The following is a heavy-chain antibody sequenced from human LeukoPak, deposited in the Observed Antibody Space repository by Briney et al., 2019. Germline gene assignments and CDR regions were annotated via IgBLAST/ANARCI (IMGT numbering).Heavy chain of an antibody. Sequence: PSETLSLTCTVSGGSISSSSYYWGWIRQPPGKGLEWIGSIYYSGSTYYNPSLKSRVTISVDTSKNQFSLKLSSVTAADTAVYYCARGHSGDLAFDYWGQGALVTVSS. V-gene: IGHV4-39*01. J-gene: IGHJ4*02. CDR3: ARGHSGDLAFDY. CDR2: IYYSGST. CDR1: GGSISSSSYY. D-gene: IGHD4-17*01.